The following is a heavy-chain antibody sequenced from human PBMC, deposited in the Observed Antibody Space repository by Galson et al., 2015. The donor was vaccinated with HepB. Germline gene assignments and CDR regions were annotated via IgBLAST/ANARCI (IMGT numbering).Heavy chain of an antibody. CDR3: AKKDNSGWYYFDY. Sequence: SLRLSCAASGFTISNYAMNWVRQAPGKGLEWVSAISASGGSTYSADSVKGRFTISRDNSKNTLYLQMNSLRAEDTAVYYCAKKDNSGWYYFDYWGQGTLVTVSS. V-gene: IGHV3-23*01. D-gene: IGHD6-19*01. CDR1: GFTISNYA. J-gene: IGHJ4*02. CDR2: ISASGGST.